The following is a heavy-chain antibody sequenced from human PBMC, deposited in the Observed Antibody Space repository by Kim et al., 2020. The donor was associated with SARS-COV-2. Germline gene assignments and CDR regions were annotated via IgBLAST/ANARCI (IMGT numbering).Heavy chain of an antibody. D-gene: IGHD6-25*01. J-gene: IGHJ4*02. Sequence: YYADSVKDRFTISRDNSKNTLYLQMKRLRAEDTAVYYCARDHGIPPAPFNWGQGTLVTVSS. V-gene: IGHV3-53*01. CDR3: ARDHGIPPAPFN.